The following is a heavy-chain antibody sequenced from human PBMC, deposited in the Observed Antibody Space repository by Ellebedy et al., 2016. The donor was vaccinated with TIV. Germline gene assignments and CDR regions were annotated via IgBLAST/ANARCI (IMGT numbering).Heavy chain of an antibody. CDR3: AVSSTSKNWFDP. CDR2: INPNSGGT. CDR1: GYTFTGYY. V-gene: IGHV1-2*02. Sequence: AASVKVSCKASGYTFTGYYMHWVRQAPGQGLEWMGWINPNSGGTNYAQKFQGRVTMTRDTSISTAYMELSRLRSDDTAVYYCAVSSTSKNWFDPWGQGTLVTVSS. J-gene: IGHJ5*02. D-gene: IGHD2-2*01.